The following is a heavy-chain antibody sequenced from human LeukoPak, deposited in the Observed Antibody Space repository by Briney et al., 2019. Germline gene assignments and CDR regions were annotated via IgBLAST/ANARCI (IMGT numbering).Heavy chain of an antibody. Sequence: SETLSLTCTVSGYSISSGYYWGWIRQPPGKGLEWIGSIYHSGSTYYNPSLKSRFTISVDTSKNQFSLKLSSVTAADTAMYYCATAQYYAFWSGYYTRDAFDIWGQGTMVTVSS. CDR2: IYHSGST. CDR3: ATAQYYAFWSGYYTRDAFDI. V-gene: IGHV4-38-2*02. CDR1: GYSISSGYY. D-gene: IGHD3-3*01. J-gene: IGHJ3*02.